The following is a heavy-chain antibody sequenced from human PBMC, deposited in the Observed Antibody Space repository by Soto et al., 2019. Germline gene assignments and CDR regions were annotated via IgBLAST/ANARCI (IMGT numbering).Heavy chain of an antibody. CDR1: GFTFSDYY. CDR3: ARDTLYYDILTGSPPLYYYLMAV. J-gene: IGHJ6*02. D-gene: IGHD3-9*01. CDR2: ISSSGSTI. Sequence: GGSLRLSCAASGFTFSDYYMSWIRQAPGKGLEWVSYISSSGSTIYYADSVKGRFTISRDNAKNSLYLQMNSLRAEDTAVYYCARDTLYYDILTGSPPLYYYLMAVCGQGTTVTVSS. V-gene: IGHV3-11*01.